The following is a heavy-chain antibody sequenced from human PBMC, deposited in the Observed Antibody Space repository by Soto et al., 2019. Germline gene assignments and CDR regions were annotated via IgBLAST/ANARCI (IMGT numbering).Heavy chain of an antibody. CDR2: IYYSGST. J-gene: IGHJ1*01. D-gene: IGHD6-19*01. CDR3: ARGSSGWYAEYFQH. Sequence: PSETLSLTCTVSGGSVSSGSYYWSWIRQPPGKGLEWIGYIYYSGSTNYNPSLKSRVTISVDTSKNQFSLKLSSVTAADTAVYYCARGSSGWYAEYFQHWGQGTLVPVSS. CDR1: GGSVSSGSYY. V-gene: IGHV4-61*01.